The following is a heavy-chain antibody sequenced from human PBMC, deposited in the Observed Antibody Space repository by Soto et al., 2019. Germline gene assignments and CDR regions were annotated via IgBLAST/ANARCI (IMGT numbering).Heavy chain of an antibody. CDR3: ARDFAYFDS. Sequence: SETMSLTCTVSVGSFKSGSNSWSWIRQPPGKGLEWIGYVYHTGRTSYNPSLKSRVSISMDTSKNQFSLNLDSVTAADTAVYFCARDFAYFDSWGQGTLVTVS. CDR1: VGSFKSGSNS. V-gene: IGHV4-61*01. CDR2: VYHTGRT. J-gene: IGHJ4*02. D-gene: IGHD3-3*01.